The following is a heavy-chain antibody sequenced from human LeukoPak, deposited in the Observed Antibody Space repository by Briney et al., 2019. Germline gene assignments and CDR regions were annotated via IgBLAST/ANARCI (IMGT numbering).Heavy chain of an antibody. CDR1: GGSISSYY. Sequence: KASETLSLTCTVSGGSISSYYWNWIRQPPGKGLEWIGYIYYSGSTNYNPSLKSRVTISVDTSKNQFSLKLSSVTAADTAVYYRATGIVGATRGNDYWGQGTLATVSS. V-gene: IGHV4-59*01. J-gene: IGHJ4*02. CDR3: ATGIVGATRGNDY. CDR2: IYYSGST. D-gene: IGHD1-26*01.